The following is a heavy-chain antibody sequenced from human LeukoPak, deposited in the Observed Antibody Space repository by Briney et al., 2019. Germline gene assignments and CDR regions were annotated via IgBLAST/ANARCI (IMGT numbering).Heavy chain of an antibody. J-gene: IGHJ4*02. CDR2: IHYSGDT. CDR3: ARVVAYDSTGYYLYYFDY. D-gene: IGHD3-22*01. CDR1: GGSISSGGYY. V-gene: IGHV4-31*03. Sequence: PSQTLSLTCTVSGGSISSGGYYWSWIRQHPGKGLEWIGYIHYSGDTYYSPSLKSRLTISVDTSKNQFSLRLRSVTAADTAVYYCARVVAYDSTGYYLYYFDYWGQGTLVTVAA.